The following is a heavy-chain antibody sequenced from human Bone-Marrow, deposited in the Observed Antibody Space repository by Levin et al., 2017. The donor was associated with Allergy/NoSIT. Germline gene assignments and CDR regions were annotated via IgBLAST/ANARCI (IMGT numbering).Heavy chain of an antibody. CDR2: TSGSGATP. D-gene: IGHD4-23*01. V-gene: IGHV3-23*01. CDR3: AKGPNYGGNPDYFDS. J-gene: IGHJ4*02. CDR1: GFTFSSYA. Sequence: AGGSLRLSCEASGFTFSSYAMTWLRQTPGKGLEWVSSTSGSGATPYYADSVQGRFTISRDSSRNTLWLQMNSLRADDTALYYCAKGPNYGGNPDYFDSWGQGSQVTVSS.